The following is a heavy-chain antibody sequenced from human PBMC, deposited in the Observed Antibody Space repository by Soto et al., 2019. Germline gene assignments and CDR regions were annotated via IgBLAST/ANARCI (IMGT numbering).Heavy chain of an antibody. D-gene: IGHD3-10*01. CDR3: ARELFSETSYSGGWYYFDN. V-gene: IGHV4-34*01. Sequence: QMQLQQWGAGLLKPSETLSLTCGVYGGSFSGYIWTWIRQSTGKGLQWIGQINHSGSSYYNPSLKSRVTNSLLSSSDRFSLEMSSVTAADTAVYYCARELFSETSYSGGWYYFDNWSQGTLVTVSS. CDR2: INHSGSS. CDR1: GGSFSGYI. J-gene: IGHJ4*02.